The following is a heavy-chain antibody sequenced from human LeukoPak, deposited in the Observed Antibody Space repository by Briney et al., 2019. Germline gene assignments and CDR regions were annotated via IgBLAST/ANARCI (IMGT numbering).Heavy chain of an antibody. V-gene: IGHV3-74*01. J-gene: IGHJ4*02. CDR2: INPDGSRR. CDR3: ARDLRGTRDY. Sequence: PGGSLRLSCAASGFTFSNYGMNWVRQAPGKGLVWVSCINPDGSRRDYADSVKGRFTISRDNAKNTLYLQMNSLRAEDTAVYFCARDLRGTRDYWGQGTLVTVSS. D-gene: IGHD2-15*01. CDR1: GFTFSNYG.